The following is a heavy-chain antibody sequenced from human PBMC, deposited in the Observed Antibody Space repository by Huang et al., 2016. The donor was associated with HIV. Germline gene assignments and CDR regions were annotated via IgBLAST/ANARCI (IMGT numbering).Heavy chain of an antibody. V-gene: IGHV3-30-3*01. CDR2: LSSDGSNK. D-gene: IGHD3-16*01. CDR1: GFTFSNYA. J-gene: IGHJ4*02. CDR3: ARDGPHGGLDF. Sequence: QVQLLESGGGVVQPGRSLRLSCTASGFTFSNYAMHWVRQAPGNGLEWVAFLSSDGSNKYYADSVKGRFTISRDKSKNTLYVHMTRLRAEDTAVFYCARDGPHGGLDFWGQGTLVTVSS.